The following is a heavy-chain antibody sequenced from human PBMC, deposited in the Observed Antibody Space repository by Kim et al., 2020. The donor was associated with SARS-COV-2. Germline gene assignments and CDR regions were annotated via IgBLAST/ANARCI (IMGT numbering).Heavy chain of an antibody. D-gene: IGHD3-16*01. J-gene: IGHJ3*02. CDR2: T. CDR3: ARDSLYSFDI. Sequence: TRDADSVTVTITISRDNAKNSIYLQMNSLGAEDTAVYYCARDSLYSFDIWGQGTMVTVSS. V-gene: IGHV3-11*06.